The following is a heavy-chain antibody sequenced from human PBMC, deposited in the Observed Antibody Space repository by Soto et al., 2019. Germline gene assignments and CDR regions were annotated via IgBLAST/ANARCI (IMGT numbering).Heavy chain of an antibody. D-gene: IGHD3-10*01. CDR1: GYTFTSYG. J-gene: IGHJ4*02. CDR3: SRDSRYYYGSGSPNFDY. Sequence: ASVKVSCKASGYTFTSYGISWVRQAPGQGLEWMGGISAYNGNTNYAQKLQGRVTMTTDTSTSTAYMELRSLRSDDTAVYYCSRDSRYYYGSGSPNFDYWGQGTLVTVSS. V-gene: IGHV1-18*04. CDR2: ISAYNGNT.